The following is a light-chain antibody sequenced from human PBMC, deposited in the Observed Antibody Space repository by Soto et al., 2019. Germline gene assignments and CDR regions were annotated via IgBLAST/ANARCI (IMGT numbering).Light chain of an antibody. CDR1: QRVSSSY. J-gene: IGKJ4*01. Sequence: EIVLTPAPGTLYLSPGERATLSCRASQRVSSSYLAWYQQKPGQAPRLLIYGASIRATGIQDRFSGSGSGTDFTLTISRLEPEYCAVYYWQQYYSSPLTFGGGTKVEIK. V-gene: IGKV3-20*01. CDR2: GAS. CDR3: QQYYSSPLT.